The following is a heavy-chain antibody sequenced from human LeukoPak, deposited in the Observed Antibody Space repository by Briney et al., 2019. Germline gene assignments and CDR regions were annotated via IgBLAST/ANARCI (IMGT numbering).Heavy chain of an antibody. D-gene: IGHD2-8*01. CDR3: ASGSFCTNGVCYKGFDY. Sequence: GGSLRLSCAASGFTVSSNYMSWVRQAPGKGLVWVSRIKSDGSTTTYADSVKGRFTLSRDNAKNTLFLQMNSLRAEDTAVYYCASGSFCTNGVCYKGFDYWGQGTLVSVSS. CDR1: GFTVSSNY. V-gene: IGHV3-74*01. J-gene: IGHJ4*02. CDR2: IKSDGSTT.